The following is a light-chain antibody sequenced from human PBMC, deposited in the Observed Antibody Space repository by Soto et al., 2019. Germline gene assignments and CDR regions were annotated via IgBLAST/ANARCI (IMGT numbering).Light chain of an antibody. Sequence: QSALTQPASVSGSPGQSITISCTGTSSDVGSYNLVSWYQQHPGKAPKLMIYEGSKRPSGVSNRFSGSKSGNTASLTISGLQAADDADYYCCSYAGSSTFVVVFGGGTKVTVL. CDR1: SSDVGSYNL. J-gene: IGLJ2*01. V-gene: IGLV2-23*03. CDR3: CSYAGSSTFVVV. CDR2: EGS.